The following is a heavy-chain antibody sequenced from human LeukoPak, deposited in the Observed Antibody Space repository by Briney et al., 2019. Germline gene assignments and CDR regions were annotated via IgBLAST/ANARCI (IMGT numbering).Heavy chain of an antibody. Sequence: GSLRLSCAASGFPFDMYAMTWVRQAPGKGLEWVSGISGSGGQLYYADSVEGRFTISRDKSRNTLYLQMNSLRADDTAVYYCARAPGGGYLAWGQGTLVTVTS. CDR2: ISGSGGQL. J-gene: IGHJ5*02. D-gene: IGHD2-15*01. CDR1: GFPFDMYA. CDR3: ARAPGGGYLA. V-gene: IGHV3-23*01.